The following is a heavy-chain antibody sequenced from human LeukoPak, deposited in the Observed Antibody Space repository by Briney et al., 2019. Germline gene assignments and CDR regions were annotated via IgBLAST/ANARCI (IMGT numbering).Heavy chain of an antibody. Sequence: PSETLSLTRTVSGGSISSYYWSWIRQPPGKGLEWIGYIYYSGSTNYNPSLKSRVTISVDTSKNQFSLKLSSVTAADTAVYYCARRQYSSSWYFDYWGQGTLVTVSS. CDR3: ARRQYSSSWYFDY. J-gene: IGHJ4*02. CDR2: IYYSGST. V-gene: IGHV4-59*01. CDR1: GGSISSYY. D-gene: IGHD6-13*01.